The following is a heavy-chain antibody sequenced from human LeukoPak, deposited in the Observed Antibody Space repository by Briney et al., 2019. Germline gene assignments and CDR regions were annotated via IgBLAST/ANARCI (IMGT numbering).Heavy chain of an antibody. CDR3: AKDRGWFGGSLANFDS. J-gene: IGHJ4*02. CDR2: IQYDGSNK. CDR1: GFTFSSYG. V-gene: IGHV3-30*02. D-gene: IGHD3-10*01. Sequence: GGSLRLSCAASGFTFSSYGMHWVRQAPGKGLEWMAFIQYDGSNKYYADSVKGRFTISRDNSKNTLYLQMNSLRAEDTAVYYCAKDRGWFGGSLANFDSWGQGTLVTVSS.